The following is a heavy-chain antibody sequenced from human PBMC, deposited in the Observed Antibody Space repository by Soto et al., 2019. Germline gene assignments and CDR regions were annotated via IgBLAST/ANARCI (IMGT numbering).Heavy chain of an antibody. CDR2: ISTSSSYI. CDR3: ARGTYYYDSTVYYGY. J-gene: IGHJ4*02. V-gene: IGHV3-21*01. Sequence: EVQLVESGGGLVKPGGSLRLSCAASGFTFSSYSMNWVRQAPGKGLEWVSSISTSSSYIYYADSVKGRFTISRDNAKNALYLQMNSLRAEDAAVYWCARGTYYYDSTVYYGYWGQGTLVTVSS. CDR1: GFTFSSYS. D-gene: IGHD3-22*01.